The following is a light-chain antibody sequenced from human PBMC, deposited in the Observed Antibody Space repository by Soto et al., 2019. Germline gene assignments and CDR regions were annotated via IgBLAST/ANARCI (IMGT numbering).Light chain of an antibody. J-gene: IGLJ1*01. CDR3: SSYSGTNYHYV. Sequence: QSVLTQPPSASGSFGQSVTISCTGTSSDVGGYNYVSWYPQHPGKAPKLMIYEVSERPSGVPDRFSGSKSGNTASLTVSGLQADDEADYYCSSYSGTNYHYVFGTGTKVTVL. CDR2: EVS. V-gene: IGLV2-8*01. CDR1: SSDVGGYNY.